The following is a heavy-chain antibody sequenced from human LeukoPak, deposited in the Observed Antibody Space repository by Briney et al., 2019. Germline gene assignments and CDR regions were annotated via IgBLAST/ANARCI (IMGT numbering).Heavy chain of an antibody. CDR2: ISYDGSNK. CDR1: GFTFSSYA. CDR3: ARGGRPIVLYYFDY. Sequence: GGSLRLSCAASGFTFSSYAMHWVRQAPGKGLEWVAVISYDGSNKYYADSVKGRFTISRDNSKNTLYLQMNSLRAEDTAVYYCARGGRPIVLYYFDYWGQGTLVTVSS. J-gene: IGHJ4*02. D-gene: IGHD2-15*01. V-gene: IGHV3-30-3*01.